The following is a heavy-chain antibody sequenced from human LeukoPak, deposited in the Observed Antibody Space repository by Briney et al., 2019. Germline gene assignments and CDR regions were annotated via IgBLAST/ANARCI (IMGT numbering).Heavy chain of an antibody. D-gene: IGHD3/OR15-3a*01. CDR3: VRSPAVGYDRTGLYFYYMDV. CDR1: GYIFTNYW. V-gene: IGHV5-51*01. J-gene: IGHJ6*03. CDR2: TYPGDSDT. Sequence: PGESLKISCKGSGYIFTNYWIGWVRQMPGKGLEWMGITYPGDSDTRYSPSFQGQVTISADKSITTGYPQWSSLKASDTAIYYCVRSPAVGYDRTGLYFYYMDVWGKGTTVTVSS.